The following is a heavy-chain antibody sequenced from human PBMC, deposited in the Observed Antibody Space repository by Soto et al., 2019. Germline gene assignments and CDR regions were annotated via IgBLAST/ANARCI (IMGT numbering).Heavy chain of an antibody. J-gene: IGHJ5*02. CDR2: IIPIFASS. Sequence: QVQLVQSGAEVKKPGSSVRVSCKASGGTFSNFGFSWVRQAPGQGLEWMGGIIPIFASSNYAQKFQGRLTITADESTSTADMNLSSLRSEDTAVYFCAKDVGFQPLLSVFETWGQGTLVTVSS. D-gene: IGHD2-15*01. CDR1: GGTFSNFG. CDR3: AKDVGFQPLLSVFET. V-gene: IGHV1-69*01.